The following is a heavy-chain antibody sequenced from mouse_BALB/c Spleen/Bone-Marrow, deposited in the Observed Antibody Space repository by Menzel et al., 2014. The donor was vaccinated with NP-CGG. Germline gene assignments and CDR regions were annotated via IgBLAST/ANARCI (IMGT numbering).Heavy chain of an antibody. CDR3: ARRGDYDWFAY. D-gene: IGHD2-4*01. CDR1: EYEFPSHD. J-gene: IGHJ3*01. V-gene: IGHV5-2*01. Sequence: EVKLMESGGGLVQPGESLRLSCESNEYEFPSHDMSWVRKTPEKRLELVAAINSDGGSTYYPDTMERRFIISRDNTKKTLYLQMSSLRSEDTALYYCARRGDYDWFAYWGQGTQVTVSA. CDR2: INSDGGST.